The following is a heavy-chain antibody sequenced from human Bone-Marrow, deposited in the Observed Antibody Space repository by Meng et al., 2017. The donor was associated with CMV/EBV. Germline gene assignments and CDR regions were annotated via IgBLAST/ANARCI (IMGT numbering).Heavy chain of an antibody. CDR3: ARGRRPRYCSSTSCSHYYYYGMDV. J-gene: IGHJ6*02. D-gene: IGHD2-2*01. Sequence: GSLRLSCAVYGGSFSGYYWSWIRQPPGKGLEWIGEINHSGSTNYNPSLKSRVTISVDTSKNQFSLKLSSVTAADTAVYYCARGRRPRYCSSTSCSHYYYYGMDVWGQGTTVTVSS. V-gene: IGHV4-34*01. CDR1: GGSFSGYY. CDR2: INHSGST.